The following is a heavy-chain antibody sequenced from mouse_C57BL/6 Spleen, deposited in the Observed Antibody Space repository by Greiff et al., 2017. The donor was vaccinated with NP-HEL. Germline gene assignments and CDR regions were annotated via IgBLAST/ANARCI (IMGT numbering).Heavy chain of an antibody. CDR1: GYTFTSYW. CDR3: ARSGSGPAWFGY. Sequence: QVQLQQPGAELVRPGSSVKLSCKASGYTFTSYWMHWVKQRPIQGLEWIGNIDPSDSETHYNQKFKDKATLTVDKSSSTAYMPLSSLTAEGSAVYYCARSGSGPAWFGYWGQGTLGTVSA. D-gene: IGHD1-1*01. V-gene: IGHV1-52*01. CDR2: IDPSDSET. J-gene: IGHJ3*01.